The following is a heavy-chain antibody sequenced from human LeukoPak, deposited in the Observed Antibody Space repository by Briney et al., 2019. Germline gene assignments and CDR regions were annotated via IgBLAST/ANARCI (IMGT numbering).Heavy chain of an antibody. CDR1: GFTFSTYA. CDR3: AKGGHDFNPFYW. CDR2: IKGGGDDP. D-gene: IGHD2-21*02. J-gene: IGHJ4*02. V-gene: IGHV3-23*01. Sequence: GGSLRLSCAAPGFTFSTYAMGWVRQAPGKGLEWVSSIKGGGDDPFYADSVKGRFTISGDNSKNTLFLQLDSLRAEDSAVYYCAKGGHDFNPFYWWGQGTLVTVSS.